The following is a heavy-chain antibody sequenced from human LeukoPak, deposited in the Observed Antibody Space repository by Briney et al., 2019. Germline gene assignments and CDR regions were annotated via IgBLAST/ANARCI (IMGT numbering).Heavy chain of an antibody. Sequence: SETLSLTCTVSGGSISSYYWSWIRQPPGKGLEGIGYIYHSGSTDYNPSLKSRVTISAATSKNQFSLKLSSVTAADTAVYFCARAFRASSFDYWGQGTLVTVSS. J-gene: IGHJ4*02. CDR1: GGSISSYY. CDR2: IYHSGST. D-gene: IGHD2-21*01. CDR3: ARAFRASSFDY. V-gene: IGHV4-59*01.